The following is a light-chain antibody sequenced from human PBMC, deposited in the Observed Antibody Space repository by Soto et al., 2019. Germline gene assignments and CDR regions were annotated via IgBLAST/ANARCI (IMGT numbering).Light chain of an antibody. CDR2: AAS. J-gene: IGKJ1*01. CDR3: QQSYATPRT. Sequence: IQMTQSPSSLSASVGDRVTITCRASQGISNFLAWYQQKPGTAPNLLISAASSLQSGVPSRFSGTGSGTEFTLTISSLQPADFATYFCQQSYATPRTFGQGTKVDI. CDR1: QGISNF. V-gene: IGKV1-39*01.